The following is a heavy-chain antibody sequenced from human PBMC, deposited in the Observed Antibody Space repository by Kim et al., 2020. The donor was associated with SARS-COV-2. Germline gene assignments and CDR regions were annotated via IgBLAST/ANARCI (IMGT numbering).Heavy chain of an antibody. CDR1: GFTFSSYA. J-gene: IGHJ4*02. CDR3: AKSSQRYCSSTSCYFDY. Sequence: GGSLRLSCAASGFTFSSYAMSWVRQAPGKGLEWVSAISGSGGSTYYADSVKGRFTISRDNSKNTLYLQMNSLRAEDTAVYYCAKSSQRYCSSTSCYFDYWGQGTLVTVSS. D-gene: IGHD2-2*01. V-gene: IGHV3-23*01. CDR2: ISGSGGST.